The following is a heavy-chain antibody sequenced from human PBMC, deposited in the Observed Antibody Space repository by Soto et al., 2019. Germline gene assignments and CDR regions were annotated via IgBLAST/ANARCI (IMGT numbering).Heavy chain of an antibody. V-gene: IGHV4-31*03. J-gene: IGHJ6*02. Sequence: TLSLTCTVSVGAISSGGYYWIWIRHHPGKGLEWIGYIYYSGSTYYNPSLKSRVTISVDTSKNQFSLKLSSVTAADTAVYYCARDGNGNILTGYSVRYYGMDVWGQGTTVTVSS. CDR3: ARDGNGNILTGYSVRYYGMDV. CDR1: VGAISSGGYY. D-gene: IGHD3-9*01. CDR2: IYYSGST.